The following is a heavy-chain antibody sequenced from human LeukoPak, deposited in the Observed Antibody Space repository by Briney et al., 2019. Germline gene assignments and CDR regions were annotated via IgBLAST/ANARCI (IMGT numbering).Heavy chain of an antibody. CDR3: ASGSNRVFDY. Sequence: GGSLRLSCAASGFTFDDYVMHWVRQAPGKGLEWVSMTHGDGSTNYADSVKGRFTISRDNSKNTMYLQINSLSVEDTAVYYCASGSNRVFDYWGQGTLVTVSS. D-gene: IGHD1-1*01. J-gene: IGHJ4*02. V-gene: IGHV3-53*01. CDR2: THGDGST. CDR1: GFTFDDYV.